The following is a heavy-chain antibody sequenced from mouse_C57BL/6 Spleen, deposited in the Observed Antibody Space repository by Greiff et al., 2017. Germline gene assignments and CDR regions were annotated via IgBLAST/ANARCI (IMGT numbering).Heavy chain of an antibody. Sequence: VQLQQSGTVLARPGASVKMSCKTSGYTFTSYWMHWVKQRPGQGLEWIGAIYPGNSDTSYNQKFKGKAKLTAVTAASTAYMELSSLTNEDSAVYYCTRARDYDYALDDWGQGTTLTVSS. CDR3: TRARDYDYALDD. J-gene: IGHJ2*01. CDR1: GYTFTSYW. D-gene: IGHD2-4*01. CDR2: IYPGNSDT. V-gene: IGHV1-5*01.